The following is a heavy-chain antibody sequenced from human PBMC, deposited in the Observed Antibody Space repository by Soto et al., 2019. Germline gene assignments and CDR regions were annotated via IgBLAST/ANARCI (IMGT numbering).Heavy chain of an antibody. J-gene: IGHJ4*02. V-gene: IGHV4-4*02. D-gene: IGHD1-26*01. CDR1: GGSMTSSNW. CDR2: AHHSGRT. CDR3: ARSEATGLDY. Sequence: QVQLQESGPGLVKPSGTLSLTCTVSGGSMTSSNWWNWVRQSPGKGLEWIGEAHHSGRTNYNPSLKSRVTISLDKSKNHFSLKLSSVTAADTAVYYCARSEATGLDYWGQGTLVTVSS.